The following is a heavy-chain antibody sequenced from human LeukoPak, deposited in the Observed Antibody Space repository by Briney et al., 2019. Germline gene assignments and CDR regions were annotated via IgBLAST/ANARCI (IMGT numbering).Heavy chain of an antibody. CDR3: AKDPYYFDSSGYHNYFDY. D-gene: IGHD3-22*01. Sequence: PGGSLRLSCAASGFTFSSYGMHWVRQAPGKGLEWVAFIRYDGSNKYYADSVKGRFTISRDNSKNTLYLQMNSLRAEDTAVYYCAKDPYYFDSSGYHNYFDYWGQGTLVTVSS. V-gene: IGHV3-30*02. CDR1: GFTFSSYG. CDR2: IRYDGSNK. J-gene: IGHJ4*02.